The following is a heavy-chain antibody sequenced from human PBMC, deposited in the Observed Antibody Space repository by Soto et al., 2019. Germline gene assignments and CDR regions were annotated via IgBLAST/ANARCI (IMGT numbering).Heavy chain of an antibody. CDR3: ARDRLEGYYDSSGYLSPCLDY. Sequence: AGGSLRLSCAASGFTFSSYSMNWVRQAPGKGLEWVSYISSSSSTIYYADSVKGRFTISRDNAKNSLYLQMNSLRDEDTAVYCCARDRLEGYYDSSGYLSPCLDYWGQGTLVTVSS. CDR2: ISSSSSTI. J-gene: IGHJ4*02. D-gene: IGHD3-22*01. CDR1: GFTFSSYS. V-gene: IGHV3-48*02.